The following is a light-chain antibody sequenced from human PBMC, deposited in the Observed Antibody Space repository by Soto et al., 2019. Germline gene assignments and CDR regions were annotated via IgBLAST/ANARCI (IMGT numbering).Light chain of an antibody. J-gene: IGKJ2*01. CDR2: VAS. CDR1: QSVNPK. CDR3: QQFNNWPHT. Sequence: EIVLTQSPATLSVSPGERATLSCRASQSVNPKLGWYQQKPGQAPRLLIYVASYRATGIPARFSGSGSGTEYTLTISNLQAEDFAVYYCQQFNNWPHTFGQGTRLEIK. V-gene: IGKV3-15*01.